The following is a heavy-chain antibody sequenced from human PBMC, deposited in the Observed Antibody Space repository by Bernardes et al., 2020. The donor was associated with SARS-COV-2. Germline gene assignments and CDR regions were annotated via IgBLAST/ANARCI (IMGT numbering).Heavy chain of an antibody. CDR3: ARVIMDYDILTGLGFSRPYYYGMDV. Sequence: ASVKVSCKASGYTFTSYYMHWVRQAPGQGLEWMGIINPSGGSTSYAQKFQGRVTMTRDTSTSTVYMELSSLRSEDPAVYYCARVIMDYDILTGLGFSRPYYYGMDVWGQGTTVTVSS. CDR1: GYTFTSYY. J-gene: IGHJ6*02. V-gene: IGHV1-46*01. D-gene: IGHD3-9*01. CDR2: INPSGGST.